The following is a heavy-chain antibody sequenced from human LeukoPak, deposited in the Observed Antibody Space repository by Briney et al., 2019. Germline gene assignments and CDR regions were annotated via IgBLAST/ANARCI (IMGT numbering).Heavy chain of an antibody. Sequence: GASVKVSCKASGYTFTSYSISWVRQAPGQGLEWMGWSSTYNGNTNYAQKLQGRVTMTTDTSTSTAYMEPRSLRSDDTAVYYCARAGGYDFEGRMVVTDYYYYYVDVWGKGTTVTISS. CDR1: GYTFTSYS. CDR2: SSTYNGNT. V-gene: IGHV1-18*01. J-gene: IGHJ6*03. D-gene: IGHD5-12*01. CDR3: ARAGGYDFEGRMVVTDYYYYYVDV.